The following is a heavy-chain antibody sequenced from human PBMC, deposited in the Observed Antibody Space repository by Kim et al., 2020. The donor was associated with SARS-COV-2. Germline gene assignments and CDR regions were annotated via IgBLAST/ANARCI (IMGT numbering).Heavy chain of an antibody. CDR1: GFTFSSYA. D-gene: IGHD3-22*01. V-gene: IGHV3-23*01. Sequence: GGSLRLSCAASGFTFSSYAMSWVRQAPGKGLEWVSAISGSGGSTYYADSVKGRFTISRDNSKNTLYLQMNSLRAEYTAVYYCAKESRITMIVVVTSGFDYWGQGTLVTVSS. CDR3: AKESRITMIVVVTSGFDY. CDR2: ISGSGGST. J-gene: IGHJ4*02.